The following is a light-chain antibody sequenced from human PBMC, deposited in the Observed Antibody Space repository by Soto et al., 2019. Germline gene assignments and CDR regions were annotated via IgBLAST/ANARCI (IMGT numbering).Light chain of an antibody. V-gene: IGKV4-1*01. CDR2: WAS. J-gene: IGKJ5*01. CDR3: QQYYSTPPT. Sequence: DIVMTQSPDSLPVSLGERATINCKSSQSVLYSSNNKNYLAWYQQKPGQPPKLLIYWASARESGVPDRVSGSGSGTDFTLTISSLQAEDVAVYYCQQYYSTPPTFGQGTRLEIK. CDR1: QSVLYSSNNKNY.